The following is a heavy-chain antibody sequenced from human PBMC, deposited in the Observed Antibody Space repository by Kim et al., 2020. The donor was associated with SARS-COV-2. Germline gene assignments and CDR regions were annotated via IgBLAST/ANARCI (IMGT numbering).Heavy chain of an antibody. D-gene: IGHD2-21*01. V-gene: IGHV3-30*04. CDR3: AREGTYYYFYY. CDR1: GITFRTYA. CDR2: ISYDGSQK. Sequence: GGSLRLSCAASGITFRTYAMHWVRQAPGKGLEWVAEISYDGSQKHYADSVKGRFTIFRDNSKNTLYLQMNSPQAEDTAIYYCAREGTYYYFYYWGQGTLV. J-gene: IGHJ4*02.